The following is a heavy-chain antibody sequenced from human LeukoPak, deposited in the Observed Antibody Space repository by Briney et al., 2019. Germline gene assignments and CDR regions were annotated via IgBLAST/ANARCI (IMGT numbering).Heavy chain of an antibody. V-gene: IGHV1-8*01. CDR2: MSPNSGNT. Sequence: ASVKVSCKASGYTFTSYDINWVRQATGQGPEWMGWMSPNSGNTGYAQKFQGRVTMTRSTSMSTAYMELSSLRSEDTAVYYCARDSDCSGGSCHFDYWGQGTLVTVSS. CDR3: ARDSDCSGGSCHFDY. D-gene: IGHD2-15*01. J-gene: IGHJ4*02. CDR1: GYTFTSYD.